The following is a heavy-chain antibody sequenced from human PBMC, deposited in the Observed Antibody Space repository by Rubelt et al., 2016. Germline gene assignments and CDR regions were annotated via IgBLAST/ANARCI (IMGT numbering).Heavy chain of an antibody. CDR1: GFTFSSYA. CDR3: ATDPYLAAIDSYDYYYYYMDV. CDR2: ISGSGGST. J-gene: IGHJ6*03. Sequence: EVQLLESGGGLVQPGGSLRLSCAASGFTFSSYAMSWVRQAPGKGLEWVSAISGSGGSTYYADSVKGRFTISRDNSKNTLYLQMNSLGAEDTAVYYCATDPYLAAIDSYDYYYYYMDVWGKGTTVTVSS. D-gene: IGHD2-15*01. V-gene: IGHV3-23*01.